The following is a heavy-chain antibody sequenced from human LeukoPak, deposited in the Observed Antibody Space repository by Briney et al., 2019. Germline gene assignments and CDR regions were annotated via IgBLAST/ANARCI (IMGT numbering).Heavy chain of an antibody. V-gene: IGHV3-74*01. D-gene: IGHD3-10*01. J-gene: IGHJ4*02. CDR1: GFTFSSHL. CDR3: ATVRDYYGSGSSEFDY. CDR2: ISSDGTYT. Sequence: GGSLRLSCAASGFTFSSHLMHWVRQAPGKGLVWVSRISSDGTYTNYADSVRGRFTISRDNAKNTLYLQMNSLRAEDTAVYYCATVRDYYGSGSSEFDYWGQGTLVTVSS.